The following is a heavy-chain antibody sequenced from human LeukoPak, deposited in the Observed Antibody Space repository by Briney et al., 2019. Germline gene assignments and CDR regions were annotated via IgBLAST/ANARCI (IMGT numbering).Heavy chain of an antibody. CDR1: NLIFSAYV. Sequence: GGSLRLSCEASNLIFSAYVMNWVRQAPGKGLERVSSISSVAGGTYYADSVKGRFTISRDNAKNTLYLQMNSLRAEDTAVYFCGRGGDGIDVWGQGATVIVSS. CDR2: ISSVAGGT. V-gene: IGHV3-23*01. CDR3: GRGGDGIDV. J-gene: IGHJ3*01.